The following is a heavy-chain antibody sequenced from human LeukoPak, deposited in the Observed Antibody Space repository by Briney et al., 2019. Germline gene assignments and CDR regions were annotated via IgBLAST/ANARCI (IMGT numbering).Heavy chain of an antibody. J-gene: IGHJ5*02. D-gene: IGHD3-10*01. CDR1: GFTFSSYG. CDR3: ARGETRGPTPGFDP. V-gene: IGHV3-23*01. CDR2: ISGSGGST. Sequence: PGGSLRLSCAASGFTFSSYGMSWVRQAPGKGLEWVSAISGSGGSTYYADSVKGRFTISRDNAKNSLYLQVNSLRAEDTAVYYCARGETRGPTPGFDPWGQGTLVTVSS.